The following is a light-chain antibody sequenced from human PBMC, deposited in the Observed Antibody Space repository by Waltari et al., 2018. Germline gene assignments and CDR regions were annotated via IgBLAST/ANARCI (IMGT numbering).Light chain of an antibody. CDR3: QQYDNSPRYT. CDR2: GAS. V-gene: IGKV3-20*01. Sequence: ETVLTQSPGTLSLSPGERATLSCRASQSVTSNYLAWYQQKPGQAPRLLIYGASSRATGIPVSFSVSGSGTEFTLTISRLEPEDFAVYSCQQYDNSPRYTFGQGTKLEIK. CDR1: QSVTSNY. J-gene: IGKJ2*01.